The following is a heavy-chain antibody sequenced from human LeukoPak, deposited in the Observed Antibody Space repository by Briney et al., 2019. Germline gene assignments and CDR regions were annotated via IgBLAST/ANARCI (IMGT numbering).Heavy chain of an antibody. V-gene: IGHV3-23*01. J-gene: IGHJ5*02. Sequence: GVSLRLSCAASGFTFSSYAMSWVRQAPGKGLEWVSALGVSASGYGGSTYYADSVKGRFTISRDNSKNTLYLQMNSLRAEDTAVYYCAKSSGWLIGWFDPWGQGTLVTVS. CDR2: LGVSASGYGGST. CDR1: GFTFSSYA. CDR3: AKSSGWLIGWFDP. D-gene: IGHD6-19*01.